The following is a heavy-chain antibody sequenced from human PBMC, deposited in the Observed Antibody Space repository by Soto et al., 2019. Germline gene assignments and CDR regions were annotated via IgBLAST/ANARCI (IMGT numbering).Heavy chain of an antibody. Sequence: PSETLSLTCTVSGGSISSYYWSWIRQPPGKGLEWIGYIYYSGSTNYNPSLKSRVTISVDTSKNQFSLKLSSVTAADTAVYYCARGGRSPRGTRKPGYYYYGMDVWGQGTTVTVSS. J-gene: IGHJ6*02. CDR1: GGSISSYY. CDR2: IYYSGST. D-gene: IGHD3-10*01. V-gene: IGHV4-59*01. CDR3: ARGGRSPRGTRKPGYYYYGMDV.